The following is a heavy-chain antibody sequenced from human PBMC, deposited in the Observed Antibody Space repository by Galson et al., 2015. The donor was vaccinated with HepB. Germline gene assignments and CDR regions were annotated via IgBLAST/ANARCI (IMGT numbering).Heavy chain of an antibody. D-gene: IGHD6-13*01. CDR3: ARDQGSSWAYGMDV. V-gene: IGHV3-30-3*01. CDR1: GFTFSSYA. CDR2: ISYDGSNK. Sequence: SLRLSCAASGFTFSSYAMHWVRQAPGKGLEWVAVISYDGSNKYYADSVKGRFTISRDNSKNTLYLQMNSLGAEDTAVYYCARDQGSSWAYGMDVWGQGTTVTVSS. J-gene: IGHJ6*02.